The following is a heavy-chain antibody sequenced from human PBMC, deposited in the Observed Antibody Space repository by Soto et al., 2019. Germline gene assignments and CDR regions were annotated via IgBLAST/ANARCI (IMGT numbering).Heavy chain of an antibody. CDR3: ANMHGSGSDLPYYYPGMDV. V-gene: IGHV3-23*01. Sequence: PGGSLRLSCAASGFTFSSYAMSWVRQAPGKGLEWVSAISGSGGSTYYADSVKGRFTIPRDNSKNTLYLQMNSLRAEDTAVYYCANMHGSGSDLPYYYPGMDVWGQGPTVTVSS. D-gene: IGHD3-10*01. CDR2: ISGSGGST. J-gene: IGHJ6*02. CDR1: GFTFSSYA.